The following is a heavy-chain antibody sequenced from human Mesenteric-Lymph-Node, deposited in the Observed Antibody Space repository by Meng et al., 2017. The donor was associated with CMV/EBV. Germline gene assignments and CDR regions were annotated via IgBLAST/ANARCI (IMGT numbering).Heavy chain of an antibody. V-gene: IGHV4-34*01. Sequence: SETLSLPCAVYGASFTSYYWSWIRQSPGKGLEWIGEINHRGSTNYNPSLKSRVTISVDTSKSQFSLNLTSVTAADTAVYYCARPQNTWGQGTLVTVSS. CDR3: ARPQNT. D-gene: IGHD2/OR15-2a*01. J-gene: IGHJ4*02. CDR2: INHRGST. CDR1: GASFTSYY.